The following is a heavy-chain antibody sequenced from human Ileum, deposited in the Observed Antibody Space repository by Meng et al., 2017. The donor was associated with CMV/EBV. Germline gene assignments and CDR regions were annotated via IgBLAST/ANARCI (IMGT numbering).Heavy chain of an antibody. D-gene: IGHD2-2*01. J-gene: IGHJ4*02. CDR1: GFTFSSYA. V-gene: IGHV3-30*04. CDR2: ISYDGSNK. CDR3: ARNRGIFVVVPAENDY. Sequence: GESLKISCAASGFTFSSYAMHWVRQAPGKGLEWVAVISYDGSNKYYADPVKGRFTISRDNSKNTPYLQMNSLRAEDTAVYYCARNRGIFVVVPAENDYWGQGTLVTVSS.